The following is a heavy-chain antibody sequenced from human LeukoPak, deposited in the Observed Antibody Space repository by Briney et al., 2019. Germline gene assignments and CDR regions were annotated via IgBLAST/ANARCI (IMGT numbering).Heavy chain of an antibody. V-gene: IGHV4-59*01. CDR3: ARSRSSSPYYFDT. CDR2: VFYSGTT. CDR1: RSSISTYY. J-gene: IGHJ4*02. Sequence: SETLSLTCSVSRSSISTYYWSWIRQPPGKGLEWIGFVFYSGTTNSNPSVKSRVSMSVDMSKNHLSLELTSVTAADSAVYYCARSRSSSPYYFDTWGQGTLVTVSS. D-gene: IGHD6-19*01.